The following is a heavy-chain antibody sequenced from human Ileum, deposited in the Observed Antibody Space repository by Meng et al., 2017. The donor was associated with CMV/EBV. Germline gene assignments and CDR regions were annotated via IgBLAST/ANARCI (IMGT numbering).Heavy chain of an antibody. J-gene: IGHJ4*02. CDR3: ATDENWGCPH. Sequence: QVELVGSGGVVVHPGEALRLCCAAFGLTLGNVGLHWVRQAPGKGLEWVAFLRYDGSEKRYVDSVKGRFTISRDDSRNTGYLQMNTVRVEDTAVYYCATDENWGCPHWGQGSLVTVSS. D-gene: IGHD3-16*01. CDR2: LRYDGSEK. V-gene: IGHV3-30*02. CDR1: GLTLGNVG.